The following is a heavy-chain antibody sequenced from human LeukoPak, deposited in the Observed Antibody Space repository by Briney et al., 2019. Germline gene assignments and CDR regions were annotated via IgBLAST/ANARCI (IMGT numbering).Heavy chain of an antibody. D-gene: IGHD2-15*01. J-gene: IGHJ6*03. CDR1: GGSFSSYY. CDR3: ARLRTRATYCSGGSCHSDYMDV. CDR2: IYYSGST. V-gene: IGHV4-39*07. Sequence: SETLSLTCTVYGGSFSSYYWGWIRQPPGKGLEWIGSIYYSGSTYYNPSLKSRVTISVDTSKNQFSLKLSSVTAADTAVYYCARLRTRATYCSGGSCHSDYMDVWGKGTTVTISS.